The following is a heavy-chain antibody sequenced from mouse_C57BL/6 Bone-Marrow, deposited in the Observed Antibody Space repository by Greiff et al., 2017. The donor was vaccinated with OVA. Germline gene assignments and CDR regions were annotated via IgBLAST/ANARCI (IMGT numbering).Heavy chain of an antibody. Sequence: VQLQQSGPELVRPGASVKISCKASGYSFTDYNMNWVKQSTGKSLEWIGAINPRYGTTSYNQKFKGKATLTAVQSSSTAYMQLNSLTSEAAAVYYCAKHYSNYFDYWGQGTTVTVSA. CDR1: GYSFTDYN. CDR3: AKHYSNYFDY. J-gene: IGHJ2*01. D-gene: IGHD2-5*01. CDR2: INPRYGTT. V-gene: IGHV1-39*01.